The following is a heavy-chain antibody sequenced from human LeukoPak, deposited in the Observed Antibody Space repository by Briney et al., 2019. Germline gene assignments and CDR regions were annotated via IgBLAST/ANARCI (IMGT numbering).Heavy chain of an antibody. V-gene: IGHV4-59*01. CDR3: ARQDQSGYYYLSFDY. Sequence: RPSETLSLTCTVSGGSISSYYWNWIRQPPGKGLEWIGYIYYSGSTNYNPSLKSRVTISVDTSKNQFSLKLSSVTAADTAVYYCARQDQSGYYYLSFDYWGQGTLVTVSS. CDR2: IYYSGST. CDR1: GGSISSYY. D-gene: IGHD3-22*01. J-gene: IGHJ4*02.